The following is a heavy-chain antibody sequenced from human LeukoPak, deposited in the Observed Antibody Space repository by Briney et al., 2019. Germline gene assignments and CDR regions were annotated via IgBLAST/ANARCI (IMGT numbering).Heavy chain of an antibody. Sequence: GGSLRLSCAASGFTFSSYSMNWVRQAPGKGLEWVSYISSSSSTIYYADSVKGRFAISRDNAKKSLYLQMNSLRDEDTAVYYCARDPGYYYGSGSYSDYWGQGTLVTVSS. V-gene: IGHV3-48*02. CDR1: GFTFSSYS. CDR2: ISSSSSTI. J-gene: IGHJ4*02. CDR3: ARDPGYYYGSGSYSDY. D-gene: IGHD3-10*01.